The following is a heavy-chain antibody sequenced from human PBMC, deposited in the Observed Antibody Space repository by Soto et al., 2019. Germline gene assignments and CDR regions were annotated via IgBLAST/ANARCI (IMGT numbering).Heavy chain of an antibody. CDR3: ARGGPYDFWSGAPVFNWFDP. V-gene: IGHV4-30-4*01. CDR1: GDSISSGDYY. J-gene: IGHJ5*01. Sequence: PSETLSLTCTVSGDSISSGDYYWSWIRHPPGKGLQWIGYIYYSGMTYYNPSLESRVSLSVDTSKNQFSLNLSSVTAADTAVYYCARGGPYDFWSGAPVFNWFDPWGQGTLVTVSS. CDR2: IYYSGMT. D-gene: IGHD3-3*01.